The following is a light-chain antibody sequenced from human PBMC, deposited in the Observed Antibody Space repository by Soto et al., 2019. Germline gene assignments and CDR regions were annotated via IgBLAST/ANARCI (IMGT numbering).Light chain of an antibody. CDR2: KAS. CDR1: QTISSW. CDR3: QHYNSYSEA. Sequence: DIQMTQSPSTLSGSVGDRVTITCRASQTISSWLAWYQQKPGKAPKLLIYKASTLKSGAPSRFSSSGSGTEFTLTISSLQPDDFATYYCQHYNSYSEAFGQGTKVDIK. V-gene: IGKV1-5*03. J-gene: IGKJ1*01.